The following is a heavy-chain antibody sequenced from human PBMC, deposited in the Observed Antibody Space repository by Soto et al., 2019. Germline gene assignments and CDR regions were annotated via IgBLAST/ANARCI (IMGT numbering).Heavy chain of an antibody. V-gene: IGHV4-59*01. CDR2: IYYSGST. CDR1: GGSISSYX. CDR3: XXXXXXXXXXXXXXVXDC. Sequence: QVQLQESGPGLVKPSETLSLTCIVSGGSISSYXXXWIRQPPGKGLEWIGYIYYSGSTNYNPSLXXRXXXXXXXXXXXXXXXXXXXXXXXXXXXXXXXXXXXXXXXXXXXVXDCWGQGTLVTVSS. J-gene: IGHJ4*02.